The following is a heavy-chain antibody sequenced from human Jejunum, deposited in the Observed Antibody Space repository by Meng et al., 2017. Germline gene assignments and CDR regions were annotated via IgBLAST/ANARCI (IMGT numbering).Heavy chain of an antibody. J-gene: IGHJ4*02. CDR3: ARHEVDFDN. CDR1: GGSISGYF. D-gene: IGHD1-26*01. V-gene: IGHV4-34*02. Sequence: QVQLQLWGEGLFKRWENLSLSCAVYGGSISGYFWSWIRQAPGEGLEWVGEFTRGGTTNYNPSLKSRVTISADTSKNQFSLTLSSVSAADTAVYYCARHEVDFDNWGQGTLVTVSS. CDR2: FTRGGTT.